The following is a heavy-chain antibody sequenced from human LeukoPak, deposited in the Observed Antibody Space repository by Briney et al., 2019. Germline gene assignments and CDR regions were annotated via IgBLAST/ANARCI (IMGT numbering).Heavy chain of an antibody. CDR3: ARASWRVRWYFDL. CDR2: IYYSGST. V-gene: IGHV4-59*01. CDR1: GGSISSYY. D-gene: IGHD3-10*01. Sequence: SETLSLTCTVSGGSISSYYWSWIRQPPGKGLEWIGSIYYSGSTDYNPSLKSRVTISLDRSKIQSSLKLSSVTAADTAVYYCARASWRVRWYFDLWGRGPLVTVSS. J-gene: IGHJ2*01.